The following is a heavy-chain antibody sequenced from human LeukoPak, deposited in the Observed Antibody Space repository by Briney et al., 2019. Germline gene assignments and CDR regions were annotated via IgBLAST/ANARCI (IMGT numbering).Heavy chain of an antibody. CDR2: ISGSGGST. V-gene: IGHV3-23*01. D-gene: IGHD2-15*01. J-gene: IGHJ4*02. Sequence: GGSLRLSCAASGLSFSFYAMSWVRQAPGKGLEWVSSISGSGGSTYYADSVKGRFTISRDNSKNTLYLQMNSLRAEDTAVYYCARTGSGIFDYWGQGTLVTVSS. CDR3: ARTGSGIFDY. CDR1: GLSFSFYA.